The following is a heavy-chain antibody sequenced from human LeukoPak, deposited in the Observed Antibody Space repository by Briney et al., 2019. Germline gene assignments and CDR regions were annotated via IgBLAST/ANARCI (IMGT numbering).Heavy chain of an antibody. V-gene: IGHV3-7*03. CDR2: IKGDGSEK. J-gene: IGHJ4*02. D-gene: IGHD6-25*01. CDR1: GFAFNNAW. CDR3: AREAAY. Sequence: GGSLRLSCAASGFAFNNAWMSWVRQAPGKGLEWLANIKGDGSEKNYVASMKGRFTISRDNVNNSLYLQLNNLRVEDTAMYYCAREAAYWGQGTRVTVSS.